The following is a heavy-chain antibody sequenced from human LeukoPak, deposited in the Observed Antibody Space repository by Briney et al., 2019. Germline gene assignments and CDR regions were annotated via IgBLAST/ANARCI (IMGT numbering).Heavy chain of an antibody. CDR3: ARDYYDSSGYYYPYYFDY. J-gene: IGHJ4*02. V-gene: IGHV3-21*01. D-gene: IGHD3-22*01. CDR1: GFTFSSYS. CDR2: ISSSSSYI. Sequence: PGGSLRLSCAASGFTFSSYSMNWVRQAPGKGLEWVSSISSSSSYIYYADSVKGRFTISRVNAKNSLYLQMNSLRAEDTAVYYCARDYYDSSGYYYPYYFDYWGQGTLVTVSS.